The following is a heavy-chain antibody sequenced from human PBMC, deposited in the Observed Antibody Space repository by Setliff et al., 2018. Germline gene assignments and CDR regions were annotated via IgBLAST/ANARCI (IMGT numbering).Heavy chain of an antibody. CDR3: ARDRPIAAAGTFIRYYYYYGMDV. CDR2: IYYSGGT. V-gene: IGHV4-59*01. Sequence: ETLSLTCTVSGGSISSYYWSWIRQPPGKGLEWIGYIYYSGGTNYNPSLKSRVTISVDTSKNQFSLKLSSVTAADTAVYYCARDRPIAAAGTFIRYYYYYGMDVWGQGTTVTVS. CDR1: GGSISSYY. J-gene: IGHJ6*02. D-gene: IGHD6-13*01.